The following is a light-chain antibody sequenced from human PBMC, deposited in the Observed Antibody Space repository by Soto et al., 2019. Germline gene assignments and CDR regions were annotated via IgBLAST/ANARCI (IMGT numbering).Light chain of an antibody. J-gene: IGKJ5*01. CDR2: AAS. CDR3: QQSYMDPIT. CDR1: QSISNF. Sequence: DIQMTQSPSSLSASVGDRVSISCRASQSISNFLNWYQQKPGKAPQLLIYAASRLQSGVPPRFSGSGAGTDFTFTISSLQPEDFATYFCQQSYMDPITFGQGTRLEIK. V-gene: IGKV1-39*01.